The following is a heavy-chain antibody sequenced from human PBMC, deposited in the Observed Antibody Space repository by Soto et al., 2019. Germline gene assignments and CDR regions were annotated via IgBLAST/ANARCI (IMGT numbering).Heavy chain of an antibody. J-gene: IGHJ5*02. CDR2: IKQDGSEK. CDR3: ARVVPAIDPDIVVVPEGGLDP. CDR1: GFTFSSYW. Sequence: GGSLRLSCAASGFTFSSYWMSWVRQAPGKGLEWVANIKQDGSEKYYVDSVKGRFTISRDNAKNSLYLQMNSLRAEDTAVYYCARVVPAIDPDIVVVPEGGLDPWGQGTLVTVSS. D-gene: IGHD2-2*01. V-gene: IGHV3-7*03.